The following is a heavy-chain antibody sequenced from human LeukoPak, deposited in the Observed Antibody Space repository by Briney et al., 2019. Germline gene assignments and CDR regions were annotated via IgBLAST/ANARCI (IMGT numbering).Heavy chain of an antibody. D-gene: IGHD2-2*02. Sequence: ASVKVSRKASGYTFTSYDINWVRQATGRGLEWMGWMNPNSGNTGYAQKFQGRVTMTRNTSISTAYMELSSLRSEDTAVYYCARGHQLLYDVEFDPWGQGTLVTVSS. V-gene: IGHV1-8*01. CDR1: GYTFTSYD. CDR3: ARGHQLLYDVEFDP. CDR2: MNPNSGNT. J-gene: IGHJ5*02.